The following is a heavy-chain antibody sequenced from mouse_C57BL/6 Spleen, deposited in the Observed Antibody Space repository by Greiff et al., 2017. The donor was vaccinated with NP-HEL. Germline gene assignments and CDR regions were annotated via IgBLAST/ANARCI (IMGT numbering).Heavy chain of an antibody. CDR3: AREPSTGYYLDY. CDR1: GYTFTSYW. D-gene: IGHD2-2*01. V-gene: IGHV1-50*01. Sequence: QVQLQQPGAELVKPGASVKLSCKASGYTFTSYWMQWVKQRPGQGLEWIGEIDPSDSYTNYNQKFKGKATLTVDTSSSTAYMQLSSLTSEDSAVYYCAREPSTGYYLDYWGQGTTLTVSS. J-gene: IGHJ2*01. CDR2: IDPSDSYT.